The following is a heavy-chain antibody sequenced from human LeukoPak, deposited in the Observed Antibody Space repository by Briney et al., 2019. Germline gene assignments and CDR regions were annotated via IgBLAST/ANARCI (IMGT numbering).Heavy chain of an antibody. CDR1: GGSISSYY. J-gene: IGHJ6*02. V-gene: IGHV4-59*12. Sequence: SETLSLTCTVSGGSISSYYWSWIRQPPGKGLEWIGYIYYSGSTNYNPSLKSRVTISVDTSKNQFSLKLSSVTAADTAVYYCARGRISPYCSSTSCPYSSSSRGMDVWGQGTTVTVSS. CDR3: ARGRISPYCSSTSCPYSSSSRGMDV. CDR2: IYYSGST. D-gene: IGHD2-2*01.